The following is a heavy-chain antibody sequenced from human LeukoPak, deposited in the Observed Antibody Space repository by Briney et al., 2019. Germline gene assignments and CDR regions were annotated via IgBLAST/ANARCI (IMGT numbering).Heavy chain of an antibody. CDR3: ARDRLTYEDYYMDV. J-gene: IGHJ6*03. V-gene: IGHV4-59*01. Sequence: SETLSLTCTVSGGSISDFYWSWIRQPPGKGLEWIGYIYYSGSTNYNSSLKSRVTISVDTSKNQFSLKLSSVTAADTAVYYCARDRLTYEDYYMDVWGKGTTVTVSS. CDR2: IYYSGST. CDR1: GGSISDFY. D-gene: IGHD3-16*01.